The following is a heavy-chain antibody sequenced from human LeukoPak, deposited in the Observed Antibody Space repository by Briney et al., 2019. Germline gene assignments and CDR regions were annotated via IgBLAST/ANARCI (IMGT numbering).Heavy chain of an antibody. CDR1: GLSFGDYA. D-gene: IGHD3-3*01. J-gene: IGHJ4*02. Sequence: GGSLRLSCAASGLSFGDYAMHWVRQAPGKGLEWVSGISWNSGSIVYADSVKGRFTISRDNAKNSLYLQMNSLRAEDTAVYYCARDPQPKDYDFWSGYYDWGQGTLVTVSS. V-gene: IGHV3-9*01. CDR3: ARDPQPKDYDFWSGYYD. CDR2: ISWNSGSI.